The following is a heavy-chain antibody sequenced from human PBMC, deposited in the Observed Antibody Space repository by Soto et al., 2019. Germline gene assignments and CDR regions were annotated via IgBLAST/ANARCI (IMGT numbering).Heavy chain of an antibody. CDR1: GYTFTSYG. CDR3: ARDLGPYSYGEEEFDY. V-gene: IGHV1-18*04. D-gene: IGHD5-18*01. CDR2: ISAYNGNT. Sequence: QVQLVQSGAEVKKPGASVKVSCKASGYTFTSYGISWVRQAPGQGLEWMGWISAYNGNTNYAQKLQGRVTMTTDTNTITAYMELGSLRSGDTAVYYCARDLGPYSYGEEEFDYWGQGTLVTVSS. J-gene: IGHJ4*02.